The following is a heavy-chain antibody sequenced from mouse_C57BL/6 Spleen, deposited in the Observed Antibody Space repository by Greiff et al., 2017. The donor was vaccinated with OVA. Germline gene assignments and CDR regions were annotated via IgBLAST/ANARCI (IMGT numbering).Heavy chain of an antibody. CDR2: IDPSDSET. Sequence: QVQLQQPGAELVRPGSSVKLSCKASGYTFTSYWMHWVKQRPIQGLEWIGNIDPSDSETHYNQKFKDKATLTVDKSSSTAYMQLSSLTSEDSAVYYCARGDYYGSSYGYWGQGTTRTVSS. V-gene: IGHV1-52*01. CDR1: GYTFTSYW. CDR3: ARGDYYGSSYGY. D-gene: IGHD1-1*01. J-gene: IGHJ2*01.